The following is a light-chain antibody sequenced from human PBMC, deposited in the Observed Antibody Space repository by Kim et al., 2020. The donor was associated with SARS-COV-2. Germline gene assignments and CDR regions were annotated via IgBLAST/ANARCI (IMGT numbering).Light chain of an antibody. CDR1: NSGSKS. CDR2: YDS. J-gene: IGLJ2*01. Sequence: ARGKTARITCGGNNSGSKSVHWYQQKPGQAPVLVIYYDSDRPSGIPERFSGSNAGNTATLTISRVEAGDEADYYCQVWDSSSDHVVFGGGTQLTVL. CDR3: QVWDSSSDHVV. V-gene: IGLV3-21*04.